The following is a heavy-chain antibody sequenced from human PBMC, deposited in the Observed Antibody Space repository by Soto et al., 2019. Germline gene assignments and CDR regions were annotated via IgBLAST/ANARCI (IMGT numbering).Heavy chain of an antibody. CDR2: LIGDGSST. J-gene: IGHJ5*02. Sequence: GGSLRLSCAASGFTEFTFSDYWMYWVRQAPGKGLVWVSHLIGDGSSTTYADSVKGRFTISRDNAKNTLYLQLNSLRAEGTAVYYCARDPVDIVVVVAASSWFDPWGQGTLVTVSS. V-gene: IGHV3-74*03. CDR1: GFTEFTFSDYW. CDR3: ARDPVDIVVVVAASSWFDP. D-gene: IGHD2-15*01.